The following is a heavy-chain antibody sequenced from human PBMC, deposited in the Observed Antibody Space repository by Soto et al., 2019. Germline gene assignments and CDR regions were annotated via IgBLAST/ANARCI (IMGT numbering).Heavy chain of an antibody. CDR1: GFTFTSSA. Sequence: GAAVKVSCKASGFTFTSSAVQWVRQARVQRLEWIGWIVVGSGNTNYAQKFQERVTITRDMSTSTAYMELSSLRSEDTAVYYCAALKCGRNYYGMDVWGQGTTVTVSS. J-gene: IGHJ6*02. CDR2: IVVGSGNT. CDR3: AALKCGRNYYGMDV. D-gene: IGHD1-26*01. V-gene: IGHV1-58*01.